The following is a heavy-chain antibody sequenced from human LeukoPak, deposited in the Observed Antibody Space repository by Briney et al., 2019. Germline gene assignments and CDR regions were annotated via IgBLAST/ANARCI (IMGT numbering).Heavy chain of an antibody. CDR1: GGSISSSIYY. V-gene: IGHV4-39*07. CDR2: VFYNGAT. J-gene: IGHJ6*03. CDR3: ARERAYYMDV. Sequence: PSETLSLTCIVSGGSISSSIYYWAWVRQPPGKGLEWIGTVFYNGATQYSPSLRSRVTISIDTSANQFSLKLTSVTAADTALYYCARERAYYMDVWGKGTTVTVSS.